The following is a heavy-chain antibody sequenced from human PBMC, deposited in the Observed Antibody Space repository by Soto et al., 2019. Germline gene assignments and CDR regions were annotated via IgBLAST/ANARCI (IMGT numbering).Heavy chain of an antibody. CDR2: IHYSGDT. V-gene: IGHV4-39*01. D-gene: IGHD3-10*01. CDR3: ARRGSVAGTYWFGP. CDR1: DGTSSGNGDY. Sequence: EPMSVTCSVSDGTSSGNGDYRIRNRQTPGKGLEWIGSIHYSGDTYYNPSLKSRVTVSVDASKNQFSLRLSSVTAADTAVYYCARRGSVAGTYWFGPWGQGTLVTVSS. J-gene: IGHJ5*02.